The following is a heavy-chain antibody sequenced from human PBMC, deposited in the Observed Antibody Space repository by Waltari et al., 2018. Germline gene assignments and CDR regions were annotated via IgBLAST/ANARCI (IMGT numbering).Heavy chain of an antibody. CDR2: VSGSGAMT. V-gene: IGHV3-23*01. CDR1: GFTFRSYA. D-gene: IGHD3-16*01. J-gene: IGHJ1*01. Sequence: EVQLLESGGGLVQPGGSLRLSCAASGFTFRSYALSWVRQAPGKGLEWLSGVSGSGAMTHYADSVKGRFTISRDNSKNTLFLQMNSLRVEDTAVYYCASLETFSVNSEYFQHWGQGTPVTVSS. CDR3: ASLETFSVNSEYFQH.